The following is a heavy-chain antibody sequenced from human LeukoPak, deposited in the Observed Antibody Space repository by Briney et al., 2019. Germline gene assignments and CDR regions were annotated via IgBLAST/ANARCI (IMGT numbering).Heavy chain of an antibody. Sequence: PSETLSLTCTVSGGSITSYHWSWIRQPPGKGLEWIGYVSYRGSNNNNASLKSRVTMPVDSSKNQFALKLTSVTAADTAVYYCARVRGLGVIAPYLDYWGQGILVTVSS. CDR2: VSYRGSN. V-gene: IGHV4-59*08. J-gene: IGHJ4*02. CDR3: ARVRGLGVIAPYLDY. D-gene: IGHD3-16*02. CDR1: GGSITSYH.